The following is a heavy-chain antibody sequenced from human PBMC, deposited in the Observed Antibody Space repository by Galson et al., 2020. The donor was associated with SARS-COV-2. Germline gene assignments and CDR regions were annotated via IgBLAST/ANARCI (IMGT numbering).Heavy chain of an antibody. CDR3: ARDIADYGMDV. CDR2: ISYDGSNK. CDR1: GFTFSSYA. J-gene: IGHJ6*02. Sequence: GESLKIPCAASGFTFSSYAMHWVRQAPGKGLEWVAVISYDGSNKYYADSVKGRFTISRDNSKNTLYLQMNSLRAEDTAVYYCARDIADYGMDVWGQGTTVTVSS. V-gene: IGHV3-30-3*01. D-gene: IGHD6-13*01.